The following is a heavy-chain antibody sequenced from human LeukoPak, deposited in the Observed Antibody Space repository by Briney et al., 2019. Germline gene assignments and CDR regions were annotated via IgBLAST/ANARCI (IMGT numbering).Heavy chain of an antibody. V-gene: IGHV3-7*01. Sequence: GGSLRLSCAASGFTFSSCWMSWVRQAPGKGLEWVANIKQDGSEKYYVDSVKGRFTISRDNAKNSLYLQMNSLRAEDTAVYYCARDFLEYQLLRSFFDYWGQGTLVTVSS. J-gene: IGHJ4*02. D-gene: IGHD2-2*01. CDR2: IKQDGSEK. CDR1: GFTFSSCW. CDR3: ARDFLEYQLLRSFFDY.